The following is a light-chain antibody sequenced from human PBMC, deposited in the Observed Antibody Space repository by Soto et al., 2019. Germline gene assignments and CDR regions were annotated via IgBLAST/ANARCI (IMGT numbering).Light chain of an antibody. Sequence: QSALTQPPSVSGSPGQSVTISCSGTSSDVGSYNRVSWYQQAPGTAPKVMIYEVSNRPSGVPDRFSGSKSGNAASLTISGLQHEDEDDYYWYSSTSINTYVFGTGTKLTVL. V-gene: IGLV2-18*02. J-gene: IGLJ1*01. CDR1: SSDVGSYNR. CDR3: YSSTSINTYV. CDR2: EVS.